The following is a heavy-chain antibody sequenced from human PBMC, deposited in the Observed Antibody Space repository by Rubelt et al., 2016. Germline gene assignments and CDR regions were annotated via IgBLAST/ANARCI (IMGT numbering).Heavy chain of an antibody. CDR3: ATGPAVTGTSAEYFQH. CDR2: FDPDAGEI. V-gene: IGHV1-24*01. J-gene: IGHJ1*01. Sequence: QVQLVQSGAEVKKPGASVKVSCKFPGYTLTKLSMHWVRTAPGTGLEWMGSFDPDAGEIINAQKGKGRVARTDDTSTNTAYMRLSSLRSEDTAVYYCATGPAVTGTSAEYFQHWGQGTLVTVSS. CDR1: GYTLTKLS. D-gene: IGHD6-19*01.